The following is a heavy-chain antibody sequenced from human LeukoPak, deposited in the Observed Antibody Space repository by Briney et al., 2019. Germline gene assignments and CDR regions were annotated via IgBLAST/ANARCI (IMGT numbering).Heavy chain of an antibody. Sequence: ASVKVSCKASGYTFTGYHMHWVRQAPGQGLEWMGWINPNSGGTNYAQKFQGWVTMTRDTSISTAYMELSRLRSDDTAVYYCAREEVVPAAKGYYYYGMDVWGQGTTVTVSS. CDR2: INPNSGGT. D-gene: IGHD2-2*01. V-gene: IGHV1-2*04. J-gene: IGHJ6*02. CDR3: AREEVVPAAKGYYYYGMDV. CDR1: GYTFTGYH.